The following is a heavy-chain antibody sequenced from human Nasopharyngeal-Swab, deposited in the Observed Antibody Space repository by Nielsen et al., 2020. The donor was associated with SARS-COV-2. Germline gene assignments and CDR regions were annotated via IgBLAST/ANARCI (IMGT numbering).Heavy chain of an antibody. CDR1: GFTFSSYA. J-gene: IGHJ4*02. CDR3: AKVWGWLPSPRVYFDY. CDR2: ISGSGGST. D-gene: IGHD5-24*01. V-gene: IGHV3-23*01. Sequence: GESLKISCAASGFTFSSYAISWVRQAPGKGLEWVSAISGSGGSTYYADSVKGRFTISRDNSKNTLYLQMNSLRAEATAVYYCAKVWGWLPSPRVYFDYWGQGTLVTVSS.